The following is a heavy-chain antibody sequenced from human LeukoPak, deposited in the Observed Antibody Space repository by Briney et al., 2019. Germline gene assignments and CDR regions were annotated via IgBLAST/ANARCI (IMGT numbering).Heavy chain of an antibody. CDR1: GGSISSSSYY. V-gene: IGHV4-39*01. CDR2: IYYSGST. D-gene: IGHD6-19*01. Sequence: PSETLSLTCTVSGGSISSSSYYWGWIRQPPGKGLEWIGSIYYSGSTYYNPSLRSRVTISVDMSKNQFSLKLSSVTAADTAVYYCARHSDSSGWVNDAFDIWGQGTMVTVSS. CDR3: ARHSDSSGWVNDAFDI. J-gene: IGHJ3*02.